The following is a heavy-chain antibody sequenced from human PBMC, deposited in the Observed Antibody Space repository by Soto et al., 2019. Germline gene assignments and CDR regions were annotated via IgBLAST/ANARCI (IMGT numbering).Heavy chain of an antibody. CDR2: ISGSGIST. CDR1: GFTFRSYA. Sequence: GGALRLSFAASGFTFRSYAMSWVRQAPGKGLEWVSGISGSGISTHYADSVKGRFTVSRDNSKNTLYLQMNSLRAEDTAVYNCAKEPVGPDWYFDLWGRGTLVTVSS. CDR3: AKEPVGPDWYFDL. J-gene: IGHJ2*01. V-gene: IGHV3-23*01.